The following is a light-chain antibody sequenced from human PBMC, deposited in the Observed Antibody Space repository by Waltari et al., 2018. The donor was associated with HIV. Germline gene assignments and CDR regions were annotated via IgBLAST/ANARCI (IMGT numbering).Light chain of an antibody. CDR2: EAS. Sequence: AIQLTQSPSSLSASVGDRVTITCRASQRISSALAWYQQKPGKAPKLLIYEASSLESGVPSRFSGSGSGTDFTLTISSLQPADFATYYCQHFNSYPHTFGQGTKLEIK. CDR1: QRISSA. V-gene: IGKV1-13*02. CDR3: QHFNSYPHT. J-gene: IGKJ2*01.